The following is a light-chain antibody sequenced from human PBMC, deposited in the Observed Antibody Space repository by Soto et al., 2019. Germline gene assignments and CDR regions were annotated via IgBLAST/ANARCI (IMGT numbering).Light chain of an antibody. CDR2: EVS. CDR3: FSYAGDSTWV. Sequence: QSALTQPPSASGSPGQSVTISCTGTSSDVGGYNYVSWYQQHPGKAPKLMIYEVSKRPSGVPDRFSGSKSGNTASLTVSGLQAEDEADYFCFSYAGDSTWVFGGGTKLTVL. J-gene: IGLJ3*02. CDR1: SSDVGGYNY. V-gene: IGLV2-8*01.